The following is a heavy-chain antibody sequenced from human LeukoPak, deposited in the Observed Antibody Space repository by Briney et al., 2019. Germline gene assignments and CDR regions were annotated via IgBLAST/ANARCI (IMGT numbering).Heavy chain of an antibody. V-gene: IGHV3-23*01. Sequence: GSLRLSCAASGFTFSIYAMTWVRQAPGKELEWVSTISDSGDSTYFADSVKGRFTISRDNSKNTLYLQMNGLRAEDTALYYCASRRYSTSALDAFNIWGHGTMVTVSS. CDR2: ISDSGDST. CDR3: ASRRYSTSALDAFNI. D-gene: IGHD6-6*01. J-gene: IGHJ3*02. CDR1: GFTFSIYA.